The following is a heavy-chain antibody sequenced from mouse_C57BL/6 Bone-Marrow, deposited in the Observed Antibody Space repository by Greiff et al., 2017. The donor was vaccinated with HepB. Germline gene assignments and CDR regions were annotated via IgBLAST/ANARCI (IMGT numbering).Heavy chain of an antibody. CDR3: ARSGLIYDGYSWYFDV. Sequence: EVKLEESGPGLAKPSQTLSLTCSVTGYSITSDYWNWIRKFPGNKLEYMGYISYSGSTYYNPSLKSRISITRDTSKKQYYLQLNSVTTEDTATYYCARSGLIYDGYSWYFDVWGTGTTVTVSS. V-gene: IGHV3-8*01. CDR1: GYSITSDY. D-gene: IGHD2-3*01. J-gene: IGHJ1*03. CDR2: ISYSGST.